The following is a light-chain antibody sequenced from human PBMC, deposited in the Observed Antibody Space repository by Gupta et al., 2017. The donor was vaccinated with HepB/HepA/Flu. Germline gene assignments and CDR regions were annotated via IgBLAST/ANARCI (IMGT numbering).Light chain of an antibody. V-gene: IGLV3-25*03. CDR2: KDD. J-gene: IGLJ2*01. CDR1: ALPTQY. Sequence: SYELTQPPSMSVSPGQTARITCSGDALPTQYGYWYQQKAGPATVQLRDKDDERPSGIPERVSGYSSGNTVTFTISGVKAEDEADYFCLSEDSSGTFVVFGGGTKLTVL. CDR3: LSEDSSGTFVV.